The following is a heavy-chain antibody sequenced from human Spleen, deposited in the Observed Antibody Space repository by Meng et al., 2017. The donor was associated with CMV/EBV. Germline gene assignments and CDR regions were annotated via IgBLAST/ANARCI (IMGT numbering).Heavy chain of an antibody. CDR3: ARDSIAVAGTFYYYGMDV. J-gene: IGHJ6*02. Sequence: ASVKVSCRASGYPFTGHYMHWVRQAPGQGLEWMGWINPNSGGTNYAQKFQGRVTMTRDTSISTAYMELSRLRSDDTAVYYCARDSIAVAGTFYYYGMDVWGQGTTVTVSS. V-gene: IGHV1-2*02. D-gene: IGHD6-19*01. CDR1: GYPFTGHY. CDR2: INPNSGGT.